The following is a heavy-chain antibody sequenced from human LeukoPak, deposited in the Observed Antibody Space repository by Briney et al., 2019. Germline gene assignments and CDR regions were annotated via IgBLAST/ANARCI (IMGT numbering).Heavy chain of an antibody. Sequence: GGSLRLSCAASGFTFSSYSMNWVRQAPGKGLEWVSSISSGSSYIYYADSVKGRFTISRDNAKNSLYLQMNSLRAEDTAVYYCAKSDGSVPTIDYWGQGTLVTVSS. CDR2: ISSGSSYI. CDR1: GFTFSSYS. J-gene: IGHJ4*02. D-gene: IGHD2-15*01. CDR3: AKSDGSVPTIDY. V-gene: IGHV3-21*01.